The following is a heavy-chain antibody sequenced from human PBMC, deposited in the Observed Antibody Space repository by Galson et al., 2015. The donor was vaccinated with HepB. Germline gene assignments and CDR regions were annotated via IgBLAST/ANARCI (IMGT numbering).Heavy chain of an antibody. D-gene: IGHD1-26*01. CDR3: AREVGASYGMDV. J-gene: IGHJ6*02. CDR2: INPNSGGT. Sequence: SVKVTCKASGYTFTGYYMHWVRQAPGQGLEWMGWINPNSGGTNYAQKFQGWVTMTRDTSISTAYMELSRLRSDDTAVYYCAREVGASYGMDVWGQGTTVTVSS. CDR1: GYTFTGYY. V-gene: IGHV1-2*04.